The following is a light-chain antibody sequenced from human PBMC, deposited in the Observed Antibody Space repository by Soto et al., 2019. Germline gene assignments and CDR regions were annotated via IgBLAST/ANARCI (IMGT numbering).Light chain of an antibody. CDR1: QSISSW. J-gene: IGKJ1*01. V-gene: IGKV1-5*01. CDR2: DAS. CDR3: QQYNSLWT. Sequence: DIQMTQSPSTLSASVGDRVTITCRASQSISSWLAWYQQKPGKAPKLLIYDASSLESGVPSRFSGSGSGTEFTLTISSLQPDDFPTYYCQQYNSLWTFGQGTKVDIK.